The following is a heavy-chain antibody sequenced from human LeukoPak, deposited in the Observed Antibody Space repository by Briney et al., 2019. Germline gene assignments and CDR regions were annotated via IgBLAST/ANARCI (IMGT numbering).Heavy chain of an antibody. Sequence: GGSLRLSCAASGFTFSGYSMNWVRQAPGKGLEWVSYIDGSGDTIYYADSVKGRFTIFRDNAKNSLDLQMNSLRDEDTAVYYCSRRFDCWGQGTLVTVSS. CDR3: SRRFDC. CDR1: GFTFSGYS. J-gene: IGHJ4*02. CDR2: IDGSGDTI. V-gene: IGHV3-48*02.